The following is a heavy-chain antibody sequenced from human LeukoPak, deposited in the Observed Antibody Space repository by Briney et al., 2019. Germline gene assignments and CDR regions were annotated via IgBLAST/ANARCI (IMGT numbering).Heavy chain of an antibody. CDR1: GFTFSSYS. J-gene: IGHJ4*02. V-gene: IGHV3-21*01. D-gene: IGHD2-2*01. CDR2: ITRSSSFL. CDR3: ASEIPNLRYCSSTSCDY. Sequence: GGSLRLSCAASGFTFSSYSMNWVRRAPGKGLEWVSSITRSSSFLYYADSVKGRFTISRDNAKNSLYLQMSSLRAEDTAVYYCASEIPNLRYCSSTSCDYWGQGILVTVSS.